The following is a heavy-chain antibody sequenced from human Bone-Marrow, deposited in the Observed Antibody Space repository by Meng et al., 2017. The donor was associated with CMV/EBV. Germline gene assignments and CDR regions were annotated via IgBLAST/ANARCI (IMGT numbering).Heavy chain of an antibody. CDR3: ASPSPKYNWFDP. Sequence: CTVSGGSISSSSYYWGWIRQPPGKGLEWSGSIYYSGSTYYNPSLKSRVTISVDTSKNQFSLKLSSVTAADTAVYYCASPSPKYNWFDPWGQGTLVTVSS. J-gene: IGHJ5*02. V-gene: IGHV4-39*07. CDR2: IYYSGST. CDR1: GGSISSSSYY.